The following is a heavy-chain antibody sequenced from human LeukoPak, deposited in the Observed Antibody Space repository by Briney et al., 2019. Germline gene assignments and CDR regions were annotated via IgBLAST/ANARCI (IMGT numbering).Heavy chain of an antibody. CDR2: IYHSGST. Sequence: SETVSLTCTVSGGSISSSSYYWGWIRQPPGKGLEWIGSIYHSGSTYYNPSLKSRVTISVDTSKNQFSLKLSSVTAADTAVYYCARVEVAGTAAFDIWGQGTMVTVSS. CDR1: GGSISSSSYY. CDR3: ARVEVAGTAAFDI. V-gene: IGHV4-39*07. D-gene: IGHD6-19*01. J-gene: IGHJ3*02.